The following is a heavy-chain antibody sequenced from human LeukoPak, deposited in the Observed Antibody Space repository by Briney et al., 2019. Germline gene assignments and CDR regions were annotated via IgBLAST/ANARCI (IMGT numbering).Heavy chain of an antibody. V-gene: IGHV5-51*01. CDR2: IYPGGSDI. CDR1: GYSFTSYW. Sequence: GESLKISCQGSGYSFTSYWIGWVRQMPGKGLEWMGVIYPGGSDIRYNPSFQGQVTISVDKSSRTAYLQWSSLKGSDTAIYYSARPRGSGPGMTYFDYWGQGTLVTVSS. D-gene: IGHD6-19*01. J-gene: IGHJ4*02. CDR3: ARPRGSGPGMTYFDY.